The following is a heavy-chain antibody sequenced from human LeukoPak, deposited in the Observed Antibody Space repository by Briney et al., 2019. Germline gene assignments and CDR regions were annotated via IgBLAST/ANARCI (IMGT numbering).Heavy chain of an antibody. J-gene: IGHJ4*02. CDR2: ENQDGSEI. D-gene: IGHD5/OR15-5a*01. CDR1: GFFFNSYW. Sequence: GGSLRHSCVTSGFFFNSYWMSWVRQAPGKGLEWVANENQDGSEIYYVDSVKGRFIMSRDNTKNSFYLQMSSLRVEDTAVYYCARGGPSLGVDYWGQGTLVTVSS. CDR3: ARGGPSLGVDY. V-gene: IGHV3-7*03.